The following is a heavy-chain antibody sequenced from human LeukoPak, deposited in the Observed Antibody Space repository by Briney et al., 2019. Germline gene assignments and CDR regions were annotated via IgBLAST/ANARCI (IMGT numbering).Heavy chain of an antibody. CDR1: GFTFSSYG. V-gene: IGHV3-33*01. D-gene: IGHD2-2*01. CDR2: IWYDGSNK. CDR3: ARGRYCSSTSCYELGC. J-gene: IGHJ4*02. Sequence: GGSLRLSCAASGFTFSSYGMHWVRQAPGKGLEWVAVIWYDGSNKYYADSVKGRFTISRDNSKNTLYLQMNSLRAEDTAVYYCARGRYCSSTSCYELGCWGQGTLVTVSS.